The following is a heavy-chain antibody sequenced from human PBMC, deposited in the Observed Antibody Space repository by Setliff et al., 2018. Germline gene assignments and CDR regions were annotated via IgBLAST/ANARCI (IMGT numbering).Heavy chain of an antibody. CDR3: ARDLSGSHDFWSGYQHDY. Sequence: ASVKVSCKASGYNFATYGISWVRQAPGQGLEWMGWVSAFNGDRKYAQKFQGRVTMTTDTSTKTVYMELKNLKSDDTAVYYCARDLSGSHDFWSGYQHDYWATEPWSPSPQ. D-gene: IGHD3-3*01. J-gene: IGHJ4*01. V-gene: IGHV1-18*01. CDR1: GYNFATYG. CDR2: VSAFNGDR.